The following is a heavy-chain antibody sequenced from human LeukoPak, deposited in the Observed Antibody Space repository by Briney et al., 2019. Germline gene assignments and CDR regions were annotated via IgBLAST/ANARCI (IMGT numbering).Heavy chain of an antibody. D-gene: IGHD2-15*01. CDR3: ARLECSGGTCYSERYYFGY. J-gene: IGHJ4*02. CDR2: IYSGGST. CDR1: GFTVSSTY. Sequence: GGSLRLSCAASGFTVSSTYMSWVRQAPGKGLECVSVIYSGGSTYYADSVKGRFTISRDNSKNTLYLQMNSLRAEDTALYYCARLECSGGTCYSERYYFGYWGQGTLVTVSS. V-gene: IGHV3-66*04.